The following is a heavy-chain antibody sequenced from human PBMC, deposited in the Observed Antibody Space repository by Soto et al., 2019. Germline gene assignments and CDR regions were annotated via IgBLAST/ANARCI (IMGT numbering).Heavy chain of an antibody. CDR1: GFSVSGYY. Sequence: QVQLLESGGGLAKPGGSLRLSCAASGFSVSGYYMAWLRQSLGKGLEWISFISGDSSHTDYAESVRGRFTISRDNAKNSLYLQMNSLRVEDTAVYLCPTGQEVRVADIWGQGTEVTVSS. CDR2: ISGDSSHT. D-gene: IGHD2-15*01. CDR3: PTGQEVRVADI. J-gene: IGHJ3*02. V-gene: IGHV3-11*03.